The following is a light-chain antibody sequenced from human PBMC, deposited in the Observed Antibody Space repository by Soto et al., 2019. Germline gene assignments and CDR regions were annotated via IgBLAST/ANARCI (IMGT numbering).Light chain of an antibody. V-gene: IGKV3-11*01. CDR2: DAS. Sequence: DIVMWQSPATLSVSPGERATLSCRASHIVSSNLAWYQQKPGQAPRLLVYDASNRATGIPTRFSGSGSGTDFTLTISNLEPEDFAVYYCQQHISWPLTFGGGTKVDIK. CDR1: HIVSSN. CDR3: QQHISWPLT. J-gene: IGKJ4*01.